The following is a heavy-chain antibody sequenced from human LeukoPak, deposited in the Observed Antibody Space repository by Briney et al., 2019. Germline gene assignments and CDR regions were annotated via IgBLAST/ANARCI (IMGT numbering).Heavy chain of an antibody. CDR3: ARGLNYYDSSGYYERPYAFDI. D-gene: IGHD3-22*01. CDR1: GYTFTSYD. Sequence: GASVKVSCKASGYTFTSYDINWVRQATGQGLEWMGWMNPNSGNTGYAQKFQGRVTITRNTSISTAYMELSSLRSEDTAVYYCARGLNYYDSSGYYERPYAFDIWGQGTIVTVSS. J-gene: IGHJ3*02. V-gene: IGHV1-8*03. CDR2: MNPNSGNT.